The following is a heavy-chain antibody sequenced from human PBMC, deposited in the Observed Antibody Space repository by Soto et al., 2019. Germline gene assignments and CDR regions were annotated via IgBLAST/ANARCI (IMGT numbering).Heavy chain of an antibody. CDR1: GFSFSGYH. D-gene: IGHD5-18*01. Sequence: GGSLRLSCAASGFSFSGYHMTWVRQAPGKGLEWVSVLYTSGTDIYADSVKGRFTISRDNSKNTLYLQMNTLRAEDTAVYYCAGKKGYSYGILAPYYGMDVWGQGTTVTVSS. J-gene: IGHJ6*02. CDR3: AGKKGYSYGILAPYYGMDV. CDR2: LYTSGTD. V-gene: IGHV3-66*01.